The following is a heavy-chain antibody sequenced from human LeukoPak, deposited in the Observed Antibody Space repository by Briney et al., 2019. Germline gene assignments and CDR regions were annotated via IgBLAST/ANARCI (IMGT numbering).Heavy chain of an antibody. D-gene: IGHD3-16*01. V-gene: IGHV1-8*01. CDR1: GYTLTISY. CDR3: VAMLY. CDR2: MNTKSGNT. J-gene: IGHJ4*02. Sequence: ASVNVFREACGYTLTISYINGARRAIGQGVEWMGWMNTKSGNTGYAQKLQGRVTMSMDTSITTAYMGLTSLRSDDTAVYYCVAMLYWGQGTLVTVSS.